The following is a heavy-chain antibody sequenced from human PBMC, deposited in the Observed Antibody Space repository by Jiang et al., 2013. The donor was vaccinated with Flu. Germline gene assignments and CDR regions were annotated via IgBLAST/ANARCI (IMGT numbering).Heavy chain of an antibody. CDR1: GYTFSSYY. Sequence: SGAEVKKPGASVRVSCRAAGYTFSSYYMHWVRQVPGQGLEWMGMINPRGARTTYAQKFQGRVTMTRDTSTSTVFLDLSSLIFEDTAIYYCAREPDSGSSWVYFDYWGQGTLVTVSS. CDR3: AREPDSGSSWVYFDY. V-gene: IGHV1-46*01. J-gene: IGHJ4*02. CDR2: INPRGART. D-gene: IGHD1-26*01.